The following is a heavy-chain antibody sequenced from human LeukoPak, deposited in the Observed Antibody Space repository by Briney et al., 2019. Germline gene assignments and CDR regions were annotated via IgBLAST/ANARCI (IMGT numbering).Heavy chain of an antibody. CDR1: GGSISSSSYY. J-gene: IGHJ2*01. CDR3: ARRYSSSWYWYFDL. Sequence: PSETLFLTCTVSGGSISSSSYYWGWIRQPPGKGLEWIGSIYYSGSTYYNPSLKSRVTISVDTSKNQFSLKLSSVTAADTAVYYCARRYSSSWYWYFDLWGRGTLVTVSS. V-gene: IGHV4-39*01. CDR2: IYYSGST. D-gene: IGHD6-13*01.